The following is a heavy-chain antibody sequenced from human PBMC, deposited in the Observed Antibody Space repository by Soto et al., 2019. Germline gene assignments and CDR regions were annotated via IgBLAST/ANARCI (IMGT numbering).Heavy chain of an antibody. Sequence: GASVKVSCKASGYTFTSYYMHWVRQAPGQGLEWMGIINPSGGSTSYAQKFQGRVTMTRDTSTSTVYMELSSLRSEDTAVYYCARVGCSGSSCYQPTFDYWGQGTLVTVSS. CDR3: ARVGCSGSSCYQPTFDY. D-gene: IGHD2-15*01. J-gene: IGHJ4*02. V-gene: IGHV1-46*01. CDR1: GYTFTSYY. CDR2: INPSGGST.